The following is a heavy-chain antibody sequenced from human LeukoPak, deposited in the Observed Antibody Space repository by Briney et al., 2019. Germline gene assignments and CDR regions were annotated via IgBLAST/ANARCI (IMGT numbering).Heavy chain of an antibody. CDR1: GFTVSSNY. J-gene: IGHJ4*02. CDR2: IYSGGST. V-gene: IGHV3-53*04. Sequence: PGGSLRLSCAASGFTVSSNYMSWVRQAPGKGLEWVSVIYSGGSTYYADSVKGRFTISRRNSKNTLYLQMNSLRAEDTAVYYCARESSGYLDYWGQGTLVTVSS. CDR3: ARESSGYLDY. D-gene: IGHD6-19*01.